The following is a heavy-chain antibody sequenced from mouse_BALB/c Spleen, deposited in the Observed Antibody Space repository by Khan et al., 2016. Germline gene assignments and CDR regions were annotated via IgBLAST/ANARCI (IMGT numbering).Heavy chain of an antibody. D-gene: IGHD4-1*01. J-gene: IGHJ2*01. CDR1: GYIFSSYW. Sequence: QVQLQQSGAELMKPGASVKISCKATGYIFSSYWIEWVKQRPGHGLEWIGEILPGSGNTNYNEKFKAKATFTADTSSNTAYMQLSSLTSEDSAVYYCARDWTYWGQGTTLTVSS. V-gene: IGHV1-9*01. CDR3: ARDWTY. CDR2: ILPGSGNT.